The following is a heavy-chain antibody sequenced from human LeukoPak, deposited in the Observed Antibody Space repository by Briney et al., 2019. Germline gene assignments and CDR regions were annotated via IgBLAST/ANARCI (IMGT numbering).Heavy chain of an antibody. CDR1: GFTFSSYS. J-gene: IGHJ4*02. Sequence: GGSLRLSCAASGFTFSSYSMNWVRQAPGKGLVWVSYINIDERITGYADSAKGRFTISRDNAKNTLYLQMNSLRAEDTAIYYCFREGGDWGQRTLVTVSS. D-gene: IGHD3-10*01. CDR2: INIDERIT. V-gene: IGHV3-74*01. CDR3: FREGGD.